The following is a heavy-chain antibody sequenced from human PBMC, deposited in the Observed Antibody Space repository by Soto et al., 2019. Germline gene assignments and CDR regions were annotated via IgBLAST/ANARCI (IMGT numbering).Heavy chain of an antibody. CDR3: ARGQRDFYYYYMDV. CDR2: MNPNRGNT. J-gene: IGHJ6*03. D-gene: IGHD3-3*01. V-gene: IGHV1-8*01. CDR1: LYTFTSYD. Sequence: ASVKVSCKASLYTFTSYDINWVRQATGKGLEWMGWMNPNRGNTGYAQKFQGRVTMTRNTSISTAYMELSSLRSGDTAVYYCARGQRDFYYYYMDVWGKGTTVTVSS.